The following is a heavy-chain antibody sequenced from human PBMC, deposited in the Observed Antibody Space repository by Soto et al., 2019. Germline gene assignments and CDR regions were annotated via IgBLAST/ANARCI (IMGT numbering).Heavy chain of an antibody. D-gene: IGHD3-10*01. J-gene: IGHJ4*02. Sequence: GSGPTLVNPTQTLTLTCTFSGFSLSTSGVGVGWIRQPPGKALEWLALIYWNDDKRYSPSLKSRLTITKDTSKNQVVLTMTNMDPVDTATYYCAHSGITMVRGVPTPHFDYWGQGTLVTVSS. CDR2: IYWNDDK. CDR3: AHSGITMVRGVPTPHFDY. CDR1: GFSLSTSGVG. V-gene: IGHV2-5*01.